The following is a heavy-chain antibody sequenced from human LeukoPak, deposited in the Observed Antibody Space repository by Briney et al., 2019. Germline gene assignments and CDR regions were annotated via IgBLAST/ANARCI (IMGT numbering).Heavy chain of an antibody. J-gene: IGHJ4*02. V-gene: IGHV3-48*02. Sequence: GGSLRLSCAASGFTFSSYSMNWVRQAPGKGLEWVSYISSSSSPIYYADSVKGRFTVSRDNAKNSLYLQMNSLRDEDTAVYYCAKDWRGYRKGADDWGQGTLVTVSS. CDR3: AKDWRGYRKGADD. CDR1: GFTFSSYS. CDR2: ISSSSSPI. D-gene: IGHD5-18*01.